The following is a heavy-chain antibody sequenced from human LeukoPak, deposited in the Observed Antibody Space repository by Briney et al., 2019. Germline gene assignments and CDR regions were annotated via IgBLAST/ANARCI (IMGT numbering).Heavy chain of an antibody. Sequence: RQAPGKGLEWVSGMSASGSHTHSADFVKGRFTISKDNFKNTLYLQMNGLRVEDTAVYYCAKVRSGNNYYFDYWGQGTLVTVSS. V-gene: IGHV3-23*01. J-gene: IGHJ4*02. CDR2: MSASGSHT. CDR3: AKVRSGNNYYFDY. D-gene: IGHD1/OR15-1a*01.